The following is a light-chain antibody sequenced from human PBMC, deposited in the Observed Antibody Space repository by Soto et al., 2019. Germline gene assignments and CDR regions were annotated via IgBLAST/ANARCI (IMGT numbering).Light chain of an antibody. CDR3: QQRSNWPLT. V-gene: IGKV3-11*01. Sequence: EIVLTQSPATLSLSPGERATLSCRASQSVSSYLAWYQQKPGQAPRLLIYDASNRATGIPARFSGSGSGTDFTLNIRSLEPEDFAVYSCQQRSNWPLTFGGGTKVEIK. CDR1: QSVSSY. CDR2: DAS. J-gene: IGKJ4*01.